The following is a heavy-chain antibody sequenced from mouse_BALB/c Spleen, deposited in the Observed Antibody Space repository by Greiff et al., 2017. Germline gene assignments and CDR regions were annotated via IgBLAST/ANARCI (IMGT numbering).Heavy chain of an antibody. CDR3: ARGPSYGSSLGGAMDY. Sequence: EVQVVESGGGLVQPGGSRKLSCAASGFTFSSFGMHWVRQAPEKGLEWVAYISSGSSTIYYADTVKGRFTISRDNTKNTLFLQMTSLRSEDTAMYYCARGPSYGSSLGGAMDYWGQGTSVTVSS. V-gene: IGHV5-17*02. CDR2: ISSGSSTI. D-gene: IGHD1-1*01. J-gene: IGHJ4*01. CDR1: GFTFSSFG.